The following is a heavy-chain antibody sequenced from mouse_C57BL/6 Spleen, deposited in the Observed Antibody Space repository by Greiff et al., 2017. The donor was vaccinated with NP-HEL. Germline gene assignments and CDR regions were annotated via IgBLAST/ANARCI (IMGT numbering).Heavy chain of an antibody. CDR2: IHPNSGST. Sequence: QVQLQQPGAELVKPGASVKLSCKASGYTFTSYWMHWVKQRPGQGLEWIGMIHPNSGSTNYNEKFKSKATLTVDKSSSTAYMQLSSLTSEDSAVYYRARSGGSSDFDYWGQGTTLTGSS. J-gene: IGHJ2*01. CDR1: GYTFTSYW. V-gene: IGHV1-64*01. D-gene: IGHD1-1*01. CDR3: ARSGGSSDFDY.